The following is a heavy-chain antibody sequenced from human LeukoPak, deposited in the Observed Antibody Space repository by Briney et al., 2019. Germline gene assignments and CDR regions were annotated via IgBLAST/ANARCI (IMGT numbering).Heavy chain of an antibody. CDR2: MNPNSDNT. CDR3: ARREERYYYGSGSYYRYYYYYGMDV. D-gene: IGHD3-10*01. CDR1: GYTFTSYD. V-gene: IGHV1-8*01. J-gene: IGHJ6*02. Sequence: GASVKVSCKASGYTFTSYDINWVRQATGQGLEWMGWMNPNSDNTGYAQKFQGRVTMTRNTSISTAYMELSSLRSEDTAVYYCARREERYYYGSGSYYRYYYYYGMDVWGQGTTVTVSS.